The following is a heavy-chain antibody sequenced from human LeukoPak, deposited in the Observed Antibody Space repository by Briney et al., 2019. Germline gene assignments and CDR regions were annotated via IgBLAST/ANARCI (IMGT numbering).Heavy chain of an antibody. D-gene: IGHD3-22*01. J-gene: IGHJ4*02. CDR2: ISTSGRT. CDR3: ARDLDSSGYYHVVDS. Sequence: TGGSLRLSWADSGFTFSSYAMSWVRQAPGKGLEWVSLISTSGRTHYADSVQGRFTISRDNSKNTLSLHMNSLRAEDTAVYYCARDLDSSGYYHVVDSWGQGALVTVSS. V-gene: IGHV3-23*01. CDR1: GFTFSSYA.